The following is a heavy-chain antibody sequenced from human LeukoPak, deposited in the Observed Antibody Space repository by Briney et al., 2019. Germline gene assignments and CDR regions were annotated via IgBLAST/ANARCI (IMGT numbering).Heavy chain of an antibody. CDR1: GFAITDHH. D-gene: IGHD3-9*01. CDR3: ARAGIWNFDWLNRVGPFAFDI. V-gene: IGHV3-11*04. J-gene: IGHJ3*02. CDR2: ISSSGSTI. Sequence: PGGSLRLSCAASGFAITDHHMDWVRQAPGKGLEWVSYISSSGSTIYYADSVKGRFTISRDNAKNSLYLQMNSLRAEDTAVYYCARAGIWNFDWLNRVGPFAFDIWGQGTMATVSS.